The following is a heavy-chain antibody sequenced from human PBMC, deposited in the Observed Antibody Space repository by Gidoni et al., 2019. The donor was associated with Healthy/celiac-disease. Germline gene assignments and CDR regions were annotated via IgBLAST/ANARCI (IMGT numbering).Heavy chain of an antibody. D-gene: IGHD6-13*01. CDR2: IKSKTDGGTT. J-gene: IGHJ4*02. CDR3: TTGTGYSSSWYDY. V-gene: IGHV3-15*01. Sequence: EVQLVESGGGLVKPGGSLRLSCAASGFTFSNAWMSWVRQAPGKGLEWVGRIKSKTDGGTTDYAAPVKGRFTISRDDSKNTLYLQMNSLKTEDTAVYYCTTGTGYSSSWYDYWGQGTLVTVSS. CDR1: GFTFSNAW.